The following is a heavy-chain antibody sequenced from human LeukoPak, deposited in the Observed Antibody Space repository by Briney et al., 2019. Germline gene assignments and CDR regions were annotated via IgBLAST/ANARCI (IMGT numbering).Heavy chain of an antibody. CDR2: ISSSGSTI. V-gene: IGHV3-11*01. J-gene: IGHJ6*03. CDR3: AKYVGKLYGGGDYYFYMDV. CDR1: GFTFSDYY. Sequence: PGGSLRLSCAASGFTFSDYYMSWIRQAPGKGLEWVSYISSSGSTIYYADSVKGRFTISRDNAKNSLYLHMNSLRAEDTALYYCAKYVGKLYGGGDYYFYMDVWGKGTTVTVSS. D-gene: IGHD4-17*01.